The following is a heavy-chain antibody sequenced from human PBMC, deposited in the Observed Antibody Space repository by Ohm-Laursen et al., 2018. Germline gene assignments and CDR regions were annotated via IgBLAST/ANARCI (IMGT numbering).Heavy chain of an antibody. CDR2: INHSGST. CDR1: GGSFSGYY. D-gene: IGHD1-26*01. V-gene: IGHV4-34*01. Sequence: SDTLSLTCAVYGGSFSGYYWSWIRQPPGKGLEWIGEINHSGSTNYNPSLKSRVTISVDTSKNQFSLKLSSVTAADTAVYYCASSARRRSTNWFDPWGQGTLVTVSS. J-gene: IGHJ5*02. CDR3: ASSARRRSTNWFDP.